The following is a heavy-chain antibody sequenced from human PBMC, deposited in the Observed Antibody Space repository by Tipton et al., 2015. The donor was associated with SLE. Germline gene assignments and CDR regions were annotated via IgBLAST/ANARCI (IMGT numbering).Heavy chain of an antibody. Sequence: TLSLTCTVSGGSISSSSYYWSWIRQPPGKGLEWIGYIYYSGSTNYNPSLKSRVTISVDTSKNQFSLKLSSVTAADTAVYYCARVEDYYGSGSYFLLYYYGMDVWGQGTTVTVSS. CDR3: ARVEDYYGSGSYFLLYYYGMDV. J-gene: IGHJ6*02. CDR1: GGSISSSSYY. V-gene: IGHV4-61*01. D-gene: IGHD3-10*01. CDR2: IYYSGST.